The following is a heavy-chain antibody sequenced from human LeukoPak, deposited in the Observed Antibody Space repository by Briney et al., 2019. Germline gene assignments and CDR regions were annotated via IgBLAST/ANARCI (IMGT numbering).Heavy chain of an antibody. J-gene: IGHJ4*02. V-gene: IGHV3-23*01. Sequence: GGSLRLSCAASGFTFSSYAMSWVRQAPGKGLEWVSTISGNGGRTYYADFVKGRFTISRDNSKNTLYLQMNSLRAEDTAVYYCAREKYSTGWFDYWGQGTLVTVSS. CDR1: GFTFSSYA. CDR3: AREKYSTGWFDY. D-gene: IGHD6-19*01. CDR2: ISGNGGRT.